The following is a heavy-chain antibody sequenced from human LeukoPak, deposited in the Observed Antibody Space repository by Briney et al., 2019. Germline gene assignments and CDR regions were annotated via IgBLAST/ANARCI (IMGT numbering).Heavy chain of an antibody. CDR1: GFTFSSYA. Sequence: GGSLRLSCAASGFTFSSYAMSWVRQAPGTGLEWVSAISGSGGSTYYADSVKGRFTISRDNSKNTLYLQMNSLRAEDTAVYYCAKDRIRGCSSTSCYPGGFDYWGQGTLVTVSS. CDR3: AKDRIRGCSSTSCYPGGFDY. J-gene: IGHJ4*02. D-gene: IGHD2-2*01. CDR2: ISGSGGST. V-gene: IGHV3-23*01.